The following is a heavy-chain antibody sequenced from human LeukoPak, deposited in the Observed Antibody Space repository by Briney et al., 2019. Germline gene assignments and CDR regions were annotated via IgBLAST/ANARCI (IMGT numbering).Heavy chain of an antibody. CDR1: GFTFSNYA. CDR3: ARGATYAYYFDY. J-gene: IGHJ4*02. CDR2: ISNSGGTT. V-gene: IGHV3-23*01. Sequence: PGGSLRLSCAASGFTFSNYAMNWVRQAPGKGLEWVSAISNSGGTTYYADSVKGQFTISRDNSKNTLYLQMNSLRAEDTAVYYCARGATYAYYFDYWGQGILVTVSS. D-gene: IGHD4-17*01.